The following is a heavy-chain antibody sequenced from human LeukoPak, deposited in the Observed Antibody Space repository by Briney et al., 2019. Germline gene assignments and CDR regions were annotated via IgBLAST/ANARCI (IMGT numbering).Heavy chain of an antibody. D-gene: IGHD3-10*01. J-gene: IGHJ3*02. V-gene: IGHV4-59*02. CDR1: GDSVSGYY. CDR2: THHNGNT. CDR3: ARWEVRLNAFEM. Sequence: PSETLSLTCIVSGDSVSGYYWNWIRQPPGKGLEWIGYTHHNGNTLYNPSLKSRVTTSVDTSKNQFSLSLSSVTAADTAVYYCARWEVRLNAFEMWGQGTTVTVSS.